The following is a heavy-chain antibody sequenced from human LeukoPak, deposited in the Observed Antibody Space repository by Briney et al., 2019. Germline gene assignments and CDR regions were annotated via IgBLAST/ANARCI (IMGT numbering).Heavy chain of an antibody. Sequence: GGSLRLSCAASRFTFSSYAMSWARQAPGKGLEWVSAISGSGGSTYYADSVRGRFTISRDNSKNTLYLQMNSLRAEDTAVYYCAKDRFVSASGTSTYYFDYWGQGTLVTVSS. CDR1: RFTFSSYA. CDR3: AKDRFVSASGTSTYYFDY. J-gene: IGHJ4*02. V-gene: IGHV3-23*01. D-gene: IGHD6-13*01. CDR2: ISGSGGST.